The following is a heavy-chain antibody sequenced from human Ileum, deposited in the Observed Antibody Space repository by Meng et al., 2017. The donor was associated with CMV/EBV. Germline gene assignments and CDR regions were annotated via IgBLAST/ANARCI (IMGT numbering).Heavy chain of an antibody. Sequence: GESLKISCVGSGFTLRSDWMAWVRQAPGKGLEWVSYISRAATYTLYADSVEGRFTISRDDAKNSLYLQMNSLRAGDTAVYYCARDRDERDGGCSSASCSGTDVWGQGTTVTVSS. CDR2: ISRAATYT. D-gene: IGHD2-2*01. CDR1: GFTLRSDW. V-gene: IGHV3-21*05. J-gene: IGHJ6*02. CDR3: ARDRDERDGGCSSASCSGTDV.